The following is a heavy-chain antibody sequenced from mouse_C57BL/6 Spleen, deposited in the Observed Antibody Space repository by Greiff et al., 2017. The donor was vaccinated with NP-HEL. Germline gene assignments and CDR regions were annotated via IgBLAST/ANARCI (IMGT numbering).Heavy chain of an antibody. J-gene: IGHJ3*01. CDR1: GYAFSSYW. Sequence: QVQLKESGAELVKPGASVKISCKASGYAFSSYWMNWVKQRPGKGLEWIGQIYPGDGDTNYNGKFKGKATLTADKSSSTGCMQLSSLTSEDSAVYFCARSNLLGACWGQGPLVTFSA. CDR3: ARSNLLGAC. D-gene: IGHD1-1*01. V-gene: IGHV1-80*01. CDR2: IYPGDGDT.